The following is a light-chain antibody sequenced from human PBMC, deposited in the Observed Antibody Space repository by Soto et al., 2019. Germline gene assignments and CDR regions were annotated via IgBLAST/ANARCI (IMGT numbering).Light chain of an antibody. CDR3: QQRSNWPPS. J-gene: IGKJ5*01. V-gene: IGKV3-11*01. CDR1: QSVSSY. Sequence: EIVLTQSPATLSLSPAGRATLXCRASQSVSSYLAWYQQKPGQAPRLLIYDASNRATGIPARFSGSGSGTDFTLTISSLEPEDFAVYYCQQRSNWPPSFGQGTRLEIK. CDR2: DAS.